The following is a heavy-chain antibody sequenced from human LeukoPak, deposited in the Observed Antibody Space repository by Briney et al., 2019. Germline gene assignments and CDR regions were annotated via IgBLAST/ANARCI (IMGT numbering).Heavy chain of an antibody. J-gene: IGHJ4*02. V-gene: IGHV5-51*01. CDR3: ARQEDFGVVVDY. CDR2: IYPHDSNT. D-gene: IGHD3-3*01. CDR1: GYRFTNYW. Sequence: GEPLKISCKGSGYRFTNYWIGWVRQMPGKGLEWMGIIYPHDSNTIYSPSFQGQVTISADKSINTAYLQWSSLRASDTAMYYCARQEDFGVVVDYWGQGTLVTVSS.